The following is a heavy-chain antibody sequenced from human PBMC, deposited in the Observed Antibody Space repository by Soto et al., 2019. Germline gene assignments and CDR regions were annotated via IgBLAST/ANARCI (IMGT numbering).Heavy chain of an antibody. D-gene: IGHD6-13*01. CDR1: GDSISRNSAA. V-gene: IGHV6-1*01. CDR3: AREGAAAGADWFGP. Sequence: PSQTLSLTCVISGDSISRNSAAWSWIRQSPSRGLEWLGRTYYKSKWYNEYAVSVKSRITINPDTSKNQFSLQLNSVTPEDTAVYFCAREGAAAGADWFGPWGQGTLVTVSS. J-gene: IGHJ5*02. CDR2: TYYKSKWYN.